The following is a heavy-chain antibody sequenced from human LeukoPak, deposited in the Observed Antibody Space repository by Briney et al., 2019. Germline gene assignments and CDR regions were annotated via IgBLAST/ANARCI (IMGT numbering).Heavy chain of an antibody. D-gene: IGHD3-22*01. CDR3: ARAYYYDSSGYYYYY. Sequence: GASVKVSRKASGYTFTSYGISWVRQAPGQGLKWMGWISAYNGNTNYAQKLQGRVTMTTDTSTSTAYMELRSLRSDDTAVYYCARAYYYDSSGYYYYYWGQGTLVTVSS. V-gene: IGHV1-18*01. J-gene: IGHJ4*02. CDR1: GYTFTSYG. CDR2: ISAYNGNT.